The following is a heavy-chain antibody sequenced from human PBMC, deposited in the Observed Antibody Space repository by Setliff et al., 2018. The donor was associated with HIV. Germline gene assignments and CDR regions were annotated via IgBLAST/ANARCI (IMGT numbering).Heavy chain of an antibody. CDR3: ASSRPPDDSSGYLDH. CDR2: ISGDTRII. V-gene: IGHV3-48*01. Sequence: PGGSLRLSCAASGFTFSSYSMNWVRQAPGKGLEWVSYISGDTRIINYADSVKGRFTISRDDSKNTAYLQMNSLQIEDTAIYYCASSRPPDDSSGYLDHWGQGTLVTVSS. D-gene: IGHD3-22*01. J-gene: IGHJ4*01. CDR1: GFTFSSYS.